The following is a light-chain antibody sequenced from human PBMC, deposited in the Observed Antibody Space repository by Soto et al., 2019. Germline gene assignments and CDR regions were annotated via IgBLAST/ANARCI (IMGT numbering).Light chain of an antibody. CDR3: QHYDTWPWT. Sequence: ERVLTHSPATLSVSPGERATLSCRASHSVSSSLAWYQQKPGQAPRLLISGASTRAAGIPARFSGSGSGTEFTLTISSLQSEDFAVYYCQHYDTWPWTFGQGTKVDIK. CDR2: GAS. J-gene: IGKJ1*01. V-gene: IGKV3-15*01. CDR1: HSVSSS.